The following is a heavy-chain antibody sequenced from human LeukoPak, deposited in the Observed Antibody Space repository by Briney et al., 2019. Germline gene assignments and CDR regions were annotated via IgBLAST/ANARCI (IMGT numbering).Heavy chain of an antibody. J-gene: IGHJ3*02. D-gene: IGHD6-6*01. CDR3: ARVTHLYFAARRGTDAFDI. Sequence: ASVKVSCKASGYTFTSYGISWVRQAPGQGLEWMGWISAYNGNTNYAQKVQGRVTVATNTSTTTAYMELRNLTSDDTAVYYCARVTHLYFAARRGTDAFDIWGQGTMVTVSS. V-gene: IGHV1-18*01. CDR2: ISAYNGNT. CDR1: GYTFTSYG.